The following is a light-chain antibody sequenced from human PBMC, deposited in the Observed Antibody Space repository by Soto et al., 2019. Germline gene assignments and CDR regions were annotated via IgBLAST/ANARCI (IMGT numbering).Light chain of an antibody. Sequence: QSVLTQPASVSGSPGQSITIPCTGTSNDIGGYNYVSWYPQFAGKAPKLIIYDVTNRPSGVSFRFSGSKPGNTASLTISGLQAEDEAGYHCSSYSSTSTRRLFGAGTKVTVL. J-gene: IGLJ1*01. CDR1: SNDIGGYNY. V-gene: IGLV2-14*03. CDR2: DVT. CDR3: SSYSSTSTRRL.